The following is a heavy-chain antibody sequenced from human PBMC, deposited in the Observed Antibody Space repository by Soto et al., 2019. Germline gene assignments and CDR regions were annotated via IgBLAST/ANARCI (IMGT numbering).Heavy chain of an antibody. V-gene: IGHV1-18*01. J-gene: IGHJ5*02. CDR3: ARVCQSITIFGVEDNWFDP. D-gene: IGHD3-3*01. CDR2: ISAYNGNT. Sequence: VKVSCKTSGYTFISNGISWVRQAPGQGLEWMGWISAYNGNTNYAQKLQDRVTMTTDTSTSTAYMELRSLRSDDTAVYYCARVCQSITIFGVEDNWFDPWGQGTLVTVSS. CDR1: GYTFISNG.